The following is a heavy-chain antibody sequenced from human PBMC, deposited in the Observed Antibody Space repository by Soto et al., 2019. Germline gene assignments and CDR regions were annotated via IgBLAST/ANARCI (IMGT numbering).Heavy chain of an antibody. CDR1: GGSFSGYY. J-gene: IGHJ5*02. V-gene: IGHV4-34*01. Sequence: QVQLQQWGAGLLKPSETLSLTCAVYGGSFSGYYWSWIRQPPGKGLEWIGVINHSGSTNYNPSLKSRVTISVDTSKNQFSLKLSSVTAADTAVYYCARRGMIAAAGTGWFDPWGQGTLVTVSS. CDR3: ARRGMIAAAGTGWFDP. CDR2: INHSGST. D-gene: IGHD6-13*01.